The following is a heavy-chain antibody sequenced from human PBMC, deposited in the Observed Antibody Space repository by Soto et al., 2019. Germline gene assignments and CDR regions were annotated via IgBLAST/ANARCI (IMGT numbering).Heavy chain of an antibody. CDR2: ISFDGSSK. D-gene: IGHD2-2*01. V-gene: IGHV3-30*09. CDR3: AREPVTSLKPHQGFYYYGMDV. J-gene: IGHJ6*01. Sequence: QPVEFLRLSCTASGFPFSSYTMHLLRRAPGKGLEGVGIISFDGSSKYSEDWLKGRIVISRDNSKDSLYLQMDTLRPDDTAIYYWAREPVTSLKPHQGFYYYGMDVWVQGTTVAVSS. CDR1: GFPFSSYT.